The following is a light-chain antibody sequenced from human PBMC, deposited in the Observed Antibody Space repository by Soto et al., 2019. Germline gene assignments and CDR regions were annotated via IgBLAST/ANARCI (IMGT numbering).Light chain of an antibody. CDR3: LLSYNGPYV. CDR2: DTT. J-gene: IGLJ1*01. Sequence: QAVVTQEPSLTVSPGGTVTLACGPSTGAVTNGHYPYWFQQKPGQAPRTLIYDTTNRHSWTPARFSGSLLGGKAALTLSGAQPEDEAEYYCLLSYNGPYVFGTGSKVTV. V-gene: IGLV7-46*01. CDR1: TGAVTNGHY.